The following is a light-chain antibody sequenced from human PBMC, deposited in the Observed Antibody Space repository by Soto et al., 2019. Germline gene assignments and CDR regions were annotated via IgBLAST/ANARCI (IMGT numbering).Light chain of an antibody. J-gene: IGKJ4*01. CDR1: QSVSSSY. Sequence: EIVLTQSPGTLSLSPGERATPSCRASQSVSSSYLAWYQQKPGQAPRLLIYGASSRATGIPDRFSGSGSGTDFTLTISRLEPEDFAVYYCQQYGSPPGTFGGGTKVEIK. V-gene: IGKV3-20*01. CDR2: GAS. CDR3: QQYGSPPGT.